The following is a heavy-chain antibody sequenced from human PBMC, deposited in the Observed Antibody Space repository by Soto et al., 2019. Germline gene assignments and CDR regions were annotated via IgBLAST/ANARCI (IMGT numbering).Heavy chain of an antibody. CDR3: ARVHYDSVPADY. D-gene: IGHD3-22*01. V-gene: IGHV1-2*02. CDR1: GYTFTAYY. J-gene: IGHJ4*02. Sequence: GASVKVSCKASGYTFTAYYMHWVRQAPGQGLEWMGWINPNSGGTNYAQKFQGRATMTRDTSISTAYMELSRLRSDDTAVYYCARVHYDSVPADYWGQGTQVTVSS. CDR2: INPNSGGT.